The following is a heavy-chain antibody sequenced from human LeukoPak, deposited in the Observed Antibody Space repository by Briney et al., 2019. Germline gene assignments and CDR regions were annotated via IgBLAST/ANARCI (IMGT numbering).Heavy chain of an antibody. J-gene: IGHJ3*02. V-gene: IGHV4-39*01. Sequence: SETLSLTCTVSGGSISSSSYYWGWIRQPPGKGLEWIGSIYCSGSTYYNPSLKSRVTISVDTSKNQFSLKLSSVTAADTAVYYCAKFYGDYDVGTFDIWGQGTMVTVSS. CDR1: GGSISSSSYY. CDR3: AKFYGDYDVGTFDI. D-gene: IGHD4-17*01. CDR2: IYCSGST.